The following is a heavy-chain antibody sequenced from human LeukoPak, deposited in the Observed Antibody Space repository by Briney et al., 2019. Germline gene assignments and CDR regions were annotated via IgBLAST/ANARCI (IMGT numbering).Heavy chain of an antibody. J-gene: IGHJ4*02. V-gene: IGHV3-23*01. Sequence: PGGSLRLSCAASGFTFSSYAMSWVRQAPGKGLEWVSAISGSGGSTYYADSVKGRFTISRDNSKNTLYLQMNSLKTEDTAVYYCTTVSKVGVLSFDYWGQGTLVTVSS. CDR3: TTVSKVGVLSFDY. CDR2: ISGSGGST. D-gene: IGHD1-26*01. CDR1: GFTFSSYA.